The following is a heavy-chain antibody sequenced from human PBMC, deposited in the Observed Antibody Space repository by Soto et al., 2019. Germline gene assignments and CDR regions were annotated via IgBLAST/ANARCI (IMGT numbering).Heavy chain of an antibody. CDR3: ARSPQTSAGLHYYYYMDV. J-gene: IGHJ6*03. D-gene: IGHD6-25*01. V-gene: IGHV3-21*01. CDR2: ISSSSSYI. CDR1: GFTFSSYS. Sequence: GGSLSLSCAASGFTFSSYSMNWVRQAPGKGLEWVSSISSSSSYIYYADSVKGRFTISRDNAKNSLYLQMNSLRAEDTAVYYCARSPQTSAGLHYYYYMDVWGNGTTVTVSS.